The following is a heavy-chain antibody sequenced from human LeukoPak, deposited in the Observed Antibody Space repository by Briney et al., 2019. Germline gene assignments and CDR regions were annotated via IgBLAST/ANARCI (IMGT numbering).Heavy chain of an antibody. CDR1: GFTSTSSA. V-gene: IGHV1-58*01. CDR2: IVVGSGNV. CDR3: AAGLVGGWNTFFDL. Sequence: SVKVSCKASGFTSTSSAEQWVRQARGQRLEWIGWIVVGSGNVEYAQKFQKRVIITRDMSTSTAYIELSSLTSEDTAVYFCAAGLVGGWNTFFDLWGRGTLVTVSS. D-gene: IGHD1/OR15-1a*01. J-gene: IGHJ2*01.